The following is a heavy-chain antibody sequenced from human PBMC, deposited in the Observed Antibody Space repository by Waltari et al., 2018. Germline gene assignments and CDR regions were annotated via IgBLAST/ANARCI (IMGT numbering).Heavy chain of an antibody. CDR2: INHSGST. Sequence: QVQLQQWGAGLLKPSETLSLTCAVYGGSFSGYYWSWLRQPPGKGLERIGEINHSGSTNYKPSLKSRVTIAVDTSKNQFSLKLSSVTAADTAVYYCARRGGYCRSTSCFLFDYWGQGTLVTVSS. D-gene: IGHD2-2*01. CDR3: ARRGGYCRSTSCFLFDY. CDR1: GGSFSGYY. V-gene: IGHV4-34*01. J-gene: IGHJ4*02.